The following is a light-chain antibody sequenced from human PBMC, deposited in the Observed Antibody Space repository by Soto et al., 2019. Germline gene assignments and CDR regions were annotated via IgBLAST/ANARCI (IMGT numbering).Light chain of an antibody. J-gene: IGKJ1*01. Sequence: DIQMTQSPSSLSASVGDRVTITCRASQNIRSYLNWYQQKPGKAPQLLIYATSSLQTGVPSRFSASGSGTDCSLGISDLQPEDSATYYCQQGYSSRWTAGRGTKVEI. CDR3: QQGYSSRWT. CDR2: ATS. CDR1: QNIRSY. V-gene: IGKV1-39*01.